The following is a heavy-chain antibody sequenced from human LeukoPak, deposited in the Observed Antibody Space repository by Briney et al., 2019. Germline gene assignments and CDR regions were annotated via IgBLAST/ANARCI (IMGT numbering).Heavy chain of an antibody. D-gene: IGHD3-10*01. CDR3: ARAGTFGSFHAFDF. CDR2: IYSDGST. J-gene: IGHJ3*01. Sequence: GGSLRPSCAASGFAVTYSYMTWIRQAPGKGLEWLSFIYSDGSTYYADSVKGRFTISRDNSENTLYLQMNTLTAEDTAVYYCARAGTFGSFHAFDFWGLKPMDSVSS. V-gene: IGHV3-53*01. CDR1: GFAVTYSY.